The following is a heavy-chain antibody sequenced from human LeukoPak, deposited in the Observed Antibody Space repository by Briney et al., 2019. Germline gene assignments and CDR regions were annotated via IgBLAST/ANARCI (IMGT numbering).Heavy chain of an antibody. CDR3: ARGSRIYDY. Sequence: ASVKVSCKASGYTFTSYGISWVRQATGQGLEWMGWMNPNSGNTGYAQKFQGRVTITRNTSISTAYMELSSLRSEDTAVYYCARGSRIYDYWGQGTLVTVSS. CDR2: MNPNSGNT. CDR1: GYTFTSYG. V-gene: IGHV1-8*03. D-gene: IGHD2/OR15-2a*01. J-gene: IGHJ4*02.